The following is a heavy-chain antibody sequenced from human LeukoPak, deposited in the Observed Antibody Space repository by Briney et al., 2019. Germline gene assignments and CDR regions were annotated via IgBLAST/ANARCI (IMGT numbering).Heavy chain of an antibody. CDR3: AKHGYYDFWTGGFDY. CDR2: ISGSGGST. D-gene: IGHD3-3*01. Sequence: GGSLRLSCAASGFTLSSYAMSWVRQAPGKGLEWVSAISGSGGSTYYADSVKGRFTISRDNSKNTLYLQMNSLRAEDTAVYYCAKHGYYDFWTGGFDYWGQGTLVTVSS. J-gene: IGHJ4*02. V-gene: IGHV3-23*01. CDR1: GFTLSSYA.